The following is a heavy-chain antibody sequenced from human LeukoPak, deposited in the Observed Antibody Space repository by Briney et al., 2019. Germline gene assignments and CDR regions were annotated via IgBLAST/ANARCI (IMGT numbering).Heavy chain of an antibody. CDR1: GYTFTDYY. CDR2: INPSGGST. V-gene: IGHV1-46*01. D-gene: IGHD3-22*01. CDR3: ARAVYDSSGYYSY. J-gene: IGHJ4*02. Sequence: ASMKVSCKASGYTFTDYYIHWVRQAPGQGLEWMGVINPSGGSTTYAQKFQGRVTMTRDTSTSTVYMEVSSLRSEDTAVYYCARAVYDSSGYYSYWGQGTLVTVSS.